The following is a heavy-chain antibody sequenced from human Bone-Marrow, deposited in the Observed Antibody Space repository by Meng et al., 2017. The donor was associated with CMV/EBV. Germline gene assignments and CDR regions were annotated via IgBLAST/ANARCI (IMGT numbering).Heavy chain of an antibody. Sequence: GGSLRLSCAASGFTFSDYYMSWIRQAPGKGLEWVSYISSSGSTIYYADSVKGRFTIPRDNAKNSLYLQMNSLRAEDTAVYYCARDLSSSSSEGAEGGNYYYYYGMDVWGQGTTVTVSS. J-gene: IGHJ6*02. D-gene: IGHD6-6*01. CDR3: ARDLSSSSSEGAEGGNYYYYYGMDV. CDR1: GFTFSDYY. CDR2: ISSSGSTI. V-gene: IGHV3-11*01.